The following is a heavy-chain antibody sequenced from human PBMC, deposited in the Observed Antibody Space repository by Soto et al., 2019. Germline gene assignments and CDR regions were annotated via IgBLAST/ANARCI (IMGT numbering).Heavy chain of an antibody. CDR2: IYYSGST. V-gene: IGHV4-31*03. D-gene: IGHD3-10*01. Sequence: SETLSLTCTVSGGSISSDGNYWSLIRQHPGKGLEWIGYIYYSGSTNYNPSLKSRVTISVDTSKNQFSLKLNSVTAADTAVYYCARARMVRGIIYHYGMDVWGQGTTVTGSS. CDR1: GGSISSDGNY. CDR3: ARARMVRGIIYHYGMDV. J-gene: IGHJ6*02.